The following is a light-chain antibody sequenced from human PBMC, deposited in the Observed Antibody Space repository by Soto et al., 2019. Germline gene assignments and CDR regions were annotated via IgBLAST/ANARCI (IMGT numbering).Light chain of an antibody. CDR3: QQFVRSSWT. Sequence: EIVLTQSPGTLSLSPGERATLSCRASQSVSNNYLAWYQQKPGQAPRLLIYGASNRATGIPDRFSGSGSGTDFTLTISRLEPEDFAFYYCQQFVRSSWTFGQGTKVDIK. CDR1: QSVSNNY. V-gene: IGKV3-20*01. CDR2: GAS. J-gene: IGKJ1*01.